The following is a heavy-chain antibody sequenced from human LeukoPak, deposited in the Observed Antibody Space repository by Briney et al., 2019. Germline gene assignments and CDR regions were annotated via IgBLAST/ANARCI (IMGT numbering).Heavy chain of an antibody. J-gene: IGHJ4*02. CDR3: ARDSTTRGYYYDSSGSSPYDY. CDR2: ISSSSSTI. Sequence: GGSLRLSYAASGFTFSSYSMNWVRQAPGKGLEWVSYISSSSSTIYYADSVKGRFTISRDNAKNSLYLQMNSLRAEDTAVYYCARDSTTRGYYYDSSGSSPYDYWGQGTLVTVSS. D-gene: IGHD3-22*01. V-gene: IGHV3-48*01. CDR1: GFTFSSYS.